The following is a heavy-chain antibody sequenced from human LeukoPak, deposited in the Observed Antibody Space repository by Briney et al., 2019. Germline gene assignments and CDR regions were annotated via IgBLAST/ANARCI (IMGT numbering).Heavy chain of an antibody. V-gene: IGHV4-30-4*08. J-gene: IGHJ4*02. CDR3: ARPHSSSYYYFDY. CDR2: IYDSGYT. Sequence: SETLSLTCTVSGGSLSSGDYYWSWIRQPPGKGLEWVGHIYDSGYTYYNPSLKSRVTISVDTSKNQFSLRLTSVTAADTAVYYCARPHSSSYYYFDYWGQGTLVTVSS. D-gene: IGHD6-13*01. CDR1: GGSLSSGDYY.